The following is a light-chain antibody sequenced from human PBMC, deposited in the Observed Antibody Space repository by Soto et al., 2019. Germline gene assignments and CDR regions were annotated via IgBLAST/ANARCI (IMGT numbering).Light chain of an antibody. J-gene: IGKJ1*01. CDR1: QSVSSY. CDR3: QQYGDSPRT. V-gene: IGKV3-20*01. Sequence: EIVLTQSPGTLSLSPGERATLSCRASQSVSSYLAWFQQKPGQAPRLFIHGASSRATGIPDRFSGSGSGTDFTLTISRLEPEDFAVYYCQQYGDSPRTFGQGTKVEI. CDR2: GAS.